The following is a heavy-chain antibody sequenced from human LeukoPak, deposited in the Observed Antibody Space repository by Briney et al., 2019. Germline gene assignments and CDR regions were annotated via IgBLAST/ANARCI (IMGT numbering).Heavy chain of an antibody. CDR2: IYYSGST. V-gene: IGHV4-59*01. CDR3: ARYYYGSGSLDAFDI. CDR1: GGSISSYY. D-gene: IGHD3-10*01. Sequence: PSETLSLTCTVSGGSISSYYWSWIRQPPGKGLEWIGYIYYSGSTNYNPSLKSRVTISVDTSKNQFSLKLSSVTVADTAVYYCARYYYGSGSLDAFDIWGQGTMVTVSS. J-gene: IGHJ3*02.